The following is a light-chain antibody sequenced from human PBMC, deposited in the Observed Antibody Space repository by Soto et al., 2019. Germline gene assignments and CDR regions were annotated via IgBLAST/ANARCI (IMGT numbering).Light chain of an antibody. CDR3: QQCATSPWT. J-gene: IGKJ1*01. V-gene: IGKV3-20*01. Sequence: EIVLTQSPASLSLSPGERATLSCRARHSVPTTYLAWYQQKPGQAPRVLIYGSSSRASGIPDRFSGSGSGTDFTLSITRLDPEDFALYFCQQCATSPWTFGQGTKVEIK. CDR2: GSS. CDR1: HSVPTTY.